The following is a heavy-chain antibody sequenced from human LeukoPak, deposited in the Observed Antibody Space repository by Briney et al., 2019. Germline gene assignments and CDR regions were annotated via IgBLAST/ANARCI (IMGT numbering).Heavy chain of an antibody. CDR2: ISWDGGST. Sequence: GGSLRLSCAASGFTFDDYTMHWVRQAPGKGLEWVSLISWDGGSTYYADSVKGRFTISRDNSKNSLYLQMNSLRTEDTALYYCAKDPRAKYGGIAAALGYYYYYMDVWGKGTTVTVSS. V-gene: IGHV3-43*01. CDR3: AKDPRAKYGGIAAALGYYYYYMDV. D-gene: IGHD6-13*01. CDR1: GFTFDDYT. J-gene: IGHJ6*03.